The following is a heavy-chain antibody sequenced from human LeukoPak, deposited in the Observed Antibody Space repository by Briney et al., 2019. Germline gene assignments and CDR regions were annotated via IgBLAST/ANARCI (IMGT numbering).Heavy chain of an antibody. CDR2: IYTSGST. CDR3: ASFPQHDYGDTRLS. D-gene: IGHD4-17*01. V-gene: IGHV4-4*09. J-gene: IGHJ4*02. CDR1: GGSISSYY. Sequence: SETLSLTCTVSGGSISSYYWSWIRQPPGKGLEWIGYIYTSGSTNYNPSLKSRVTISVDTSKNQFSLKLSSVTAADTAVYYCASFPQHDYGDTRLSWGQGTLVTVSS.